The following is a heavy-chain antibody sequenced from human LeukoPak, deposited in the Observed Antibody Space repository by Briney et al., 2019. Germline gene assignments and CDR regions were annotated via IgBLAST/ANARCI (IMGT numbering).Heavy chain of an antibody. CDR2: ISVYNGNS. Sequence: GASVKVSCKASDYTFPNYVITWVRQAPGQGLEWMGWISVYNGNSKDAQKLQGRVTMTTDTSTSTAYMELRSLRSDDTAVYYSARDDDYCGSTSCYLDYWGQGTLVTVSS. CDR3: ARDDDYCGSTSCYLDY. CDR1: DYTFPNYV. V-gene: IGHV1-18*01. D-gene: IGHD2-2*01. J-gene: IGHJ4*02.